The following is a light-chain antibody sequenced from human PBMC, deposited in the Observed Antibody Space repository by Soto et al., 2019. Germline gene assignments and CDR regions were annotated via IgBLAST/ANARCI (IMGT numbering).Light chain of an antibody. CDR1: QSVSSN. V-gene: IGKV3-15*01. CDR2: GAS. Sequence: EIVMTQSPATLSVSPGERATLSCRASQSVSSNLAWYQQKPGQAPRLLIYGASTRATGIPARFSGSRSGTEFTLTISSLQSEDFAVYYCQQDNNWPPWTFGQGTKVEI. CDR3: QQDNNWPPWT. J-gene: IGKJ1*01.